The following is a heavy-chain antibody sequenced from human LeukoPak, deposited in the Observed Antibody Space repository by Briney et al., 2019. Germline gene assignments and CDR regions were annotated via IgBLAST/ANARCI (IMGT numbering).Heavy chain of an antibody. CDR2: IYYTGTT. D-gene: IGHD3-16*01. CDR3: ARRWVYDKRAFDA. V-gene: IGHV4-59*08. CDR1: GGSISGTYY. J-gene: IGHJ3*01. Sequence: SETLSLTCTVSGGSISGTYYWSWIRPPPGKGLEWIGYIYYTGTTDSNPSLKSRVTISLDTSKNQFSLNLSSVTAADTAVYYCARRWVYDKRAFDAWGRGTMVTVSS.